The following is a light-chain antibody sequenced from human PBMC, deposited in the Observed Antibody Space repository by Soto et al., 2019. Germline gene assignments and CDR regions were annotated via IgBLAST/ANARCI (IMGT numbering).Light chain of an antibody. CDR2: LAS. CDR1: QSLLHRNVYSS. CDR3: MQALQTPYS. V-gene: IGKV2-28*01. Sequence: DIVMTQSPLSLPVSPGEPASIFCRSSQSLLHRNVYSSLELYLQKPGQSPRLLIYLASIRASVVHDKFSASGSSAFFTQKISRVEAEDVGIYYCMQALQTPYSFGQGTKLEI. J-gene: IGKJ2*01.